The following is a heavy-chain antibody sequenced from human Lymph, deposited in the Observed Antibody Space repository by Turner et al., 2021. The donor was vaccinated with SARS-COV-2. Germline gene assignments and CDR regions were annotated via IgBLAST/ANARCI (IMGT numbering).Heavy chain of an antibody. CDR3: ARDVERYNDFWSGYSGGYGMDV. J-gene: IGHJ6*02. CDR2: INTNSGGT. Sequence: QVQLFQSGAEVKQPGASVKVSCQPSGYTFTGSYLHWVRQAPGQGIEWMGWINTNSGGTNEAKKFQGRVTMTRDTSISAAYMEMSRLRSDDTAVDYWARDVERYNDFWSGYSGGYGMDVWGQGTTVTVSS. D-gene: IGHD3-3*01. V-gene: IGHV1-2*02. CDR1: GYTFTGSY.